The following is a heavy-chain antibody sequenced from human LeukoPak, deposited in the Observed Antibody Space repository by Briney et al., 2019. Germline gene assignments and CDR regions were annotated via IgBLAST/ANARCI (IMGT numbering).Heavy chain of an antibody. D-gene: IGHD1-26*01. CDR3: VRDLGGRSGH. Sequence: GGSLRLSCAASGFTFSRNWMHWVRQAPGKGLVWVSRINEDGSTTNYADSVKGRSTIFRDNAKNTLYLQMTTLRAEDTAVYYCVRDLGGRSGHWGQGTMVTVSS. J-gene: IGHJ4*02. CDR2: INEDGSTT. V-gene: IGHV3-74*01. CDR1: GFTFSRNW.